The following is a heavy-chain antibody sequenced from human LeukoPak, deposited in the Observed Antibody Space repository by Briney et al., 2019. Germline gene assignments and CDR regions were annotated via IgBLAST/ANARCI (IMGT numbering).Heavy chain of an antibody. CDR3: ARQLYGSDY. CDR1: GVSFSTYY. Sequence: PSETLSLTCDVSGVSFSTYYWSWIRQSPEKGLEWVGEVNHSGYTNYNPSLKGRVTISVDTSKNQFSLKLSSVTAADTAVYYCARQLYGSDYWGQGTLVTVSS. V-gene: IGHV4-34*01. CDR2: VNHSGYT. J-gene: IGHJ4*02. D-gene: IGHD4-17*01.